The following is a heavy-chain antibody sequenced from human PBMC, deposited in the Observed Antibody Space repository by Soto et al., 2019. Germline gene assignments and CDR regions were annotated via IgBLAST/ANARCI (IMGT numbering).Heavy chain of an antibody. CDR1: GFSFSTYN. D-gene: IGHD4-4*01. J-gene: IGHJ6*02. V-gene: IGHV3-48*04. CDR2: ISSRSSTI. CDR3: AKGGDPMATVYYYYYGMDV. Sequence: PGGSLRLSCAASGFSFSTYNMNWVRQAPGRGLEWVSYISSRSSTIYHADSVKGRFTISRDNAKNSLYLQMDSLRAEDTAVYYCAKGGDPMATVYYYYYGMDVWGQGTTVTVSS.